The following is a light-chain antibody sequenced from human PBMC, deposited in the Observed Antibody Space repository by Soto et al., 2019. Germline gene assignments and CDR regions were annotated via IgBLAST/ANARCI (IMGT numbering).Light chain of an antibody. CDR2: GNV. Sequence: QSALTQPPSVSGAPGQRVTISCTGSSSNIGAGYDVYWYQQLPGTAPKLLIYGNVNRPSGVPDRFSGSKSGTSASLAITGLQAEDEADYYCQSHDNSLSGLDAVFGGGTKVTVL. J-gene: IGLJ2*01. CDR1: SSNIGAGYD. V-gene: IGLV1-40*01. CDR3: QSHDNSLSGLDAV.